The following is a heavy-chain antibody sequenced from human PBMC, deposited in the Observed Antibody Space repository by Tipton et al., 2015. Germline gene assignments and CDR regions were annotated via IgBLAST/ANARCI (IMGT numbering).Heavy chain of an antibody. J-gene: IGHJ4*02. V-gene: IGHV4-31*03. D-gene: IGHD1-26*01. CDR2: ISNSGSN. Sequence: TLSLTCTVSGGSISSGGYYWSWIRQHPGKGLEWIGYISNSGSNYFNPSLKSRVTISVDRSKDQFSLKLSSVTAADTAVYYCARDFGTYSFFDYWGQGTLVTVSS. CDR3: ARDFGTYSFFDY. CDR1: GGSISSGGYY.